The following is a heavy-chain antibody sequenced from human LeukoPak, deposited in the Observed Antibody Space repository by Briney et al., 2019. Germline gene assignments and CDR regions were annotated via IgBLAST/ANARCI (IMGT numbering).Heavy chain of an antibody. CDR1: RFTFNSYN. V-gene: IGHV3-21*01. CDR2: MSSSSDYS. J-gene: IGHJ6*03. Sequence: PGGSLRLSCAASRFTFNSYNMNWVRQAPGKGLEWVSSMSSSSDYSYYADSVRGRFTISRDNAKNSLYLQMNSLRAEDTAVYYCARDRCSGGSCYDDYYYYYMDVWGKGTTVTVSS. CDR3: ARDRCSGGSCYDDYYYYYMDV. D-gene: IGHD2-15*01.